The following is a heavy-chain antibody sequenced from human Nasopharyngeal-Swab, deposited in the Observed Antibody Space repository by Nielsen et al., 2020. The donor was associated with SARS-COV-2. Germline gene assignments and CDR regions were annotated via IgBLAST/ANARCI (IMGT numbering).Heavy chain of an antibody. CDR3: AKDLTGYYAPLDQ. CDR2: VKQDGTEK. CDR1: GFTFSPYW. Sequence: GGSLRLSCAASGFTFSPYWMTWVRQAPGKGLEWVANVKQDGTEKYFVDSVKGRFTISRDNAKNSLYLHMNSLRAEDTAVYYCAKDLTGYYAPLDQWGQGTLVTVSS. J-gene: IGHJ4*02. V-gene: IGHV3-7*03. D-gene: IGHD3-9*01.